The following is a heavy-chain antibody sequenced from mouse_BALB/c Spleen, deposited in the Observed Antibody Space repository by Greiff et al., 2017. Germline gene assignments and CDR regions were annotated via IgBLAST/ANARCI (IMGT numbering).Heavy chain of an antibody. V-gene: IGHV5-6-5*01. D-gene: IGHD2-4*01. CDR2: ISSGGST. CDR3: ARVGLLFDYDAWFAY. J-gene: IGHJ3*01. Sequence: EVKLVESGGGLVKPGGSLKLSCAASGFTFSSYAMSWVRQTPEKRLEWVASISSGGSTYYPDSVKGRFTISRDNARNILYLQMSSLRSEDTAMYYCARVGLLFDYDAWFAYWGQGTLVTVSA. CDR1: GFTFSSYA.